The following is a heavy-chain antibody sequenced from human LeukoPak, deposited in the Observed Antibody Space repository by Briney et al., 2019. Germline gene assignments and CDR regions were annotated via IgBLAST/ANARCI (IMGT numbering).Heavy chain of an antibody. Sequence: TSETLSVTCTVSGGSISSSSYYWGWIRQPPGKGLEWIGSIYYSGSTYYNPSLKSRVTISVDTSKNQFSLKLSSVTAADTAVYYCARGTNYFDYWGQGTLVTVSS. V-gene: IGHV4-39*01. J-gene: IGHJ4*02. CDR1: GGSISSSSYY. CDR3: ARGTNYFDY. CDR2: IYYSGST.